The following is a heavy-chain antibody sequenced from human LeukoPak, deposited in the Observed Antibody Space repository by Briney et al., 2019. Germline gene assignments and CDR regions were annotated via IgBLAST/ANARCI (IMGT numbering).Heavy chain of an antibody. J-gene: IGHJ3*02. Sequence: GGSLRLSCAASGFTVSSNYMSWVRQAPGKGLEWVSVIYSGGSTYYADSVKGRFTISRGNSKNTLYLQMNSLRAEDTAVYYCARDGLQDDYDAFDIWGQGTMVTVSS. D-gene: IGHD5-24*01. CDR3: ARDGLQDDYDAFDI. CDR2: IYSGGST. CDR1: GFTVSSNY. V-gene: IGHV3-66*01.